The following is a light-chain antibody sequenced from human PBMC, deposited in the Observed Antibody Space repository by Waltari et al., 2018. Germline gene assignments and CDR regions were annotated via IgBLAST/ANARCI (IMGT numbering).Light chain of an antibody. CDR2: GAS. Sequence: DIQMTQSPSSLSASVGDRVTITCRASQSINTYINWYQRKPGEAPKLLIYGASTLESGVPSRFSGSGSGTDFTLTISSLQPEDFATYYCQQGYRIPLAFGPGAKVEMK. CDR1: QSINTY. V-gene: IGKV1-39*01. CDR3: QQGYRIPLA. J-gene: IGKJ3*01.